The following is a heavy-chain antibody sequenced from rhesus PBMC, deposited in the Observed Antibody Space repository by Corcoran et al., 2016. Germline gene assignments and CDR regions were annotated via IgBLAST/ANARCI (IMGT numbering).Heavy chain of an antibody. CDR1: GFTFSSYA. V-gene: IGHV3-103*01. CDR3: AKRRDYLDY. J-gene: IGHJ4*01. Sequence: EVQLVETGGGLVQPGGSLRLSCAASGFTFSSYAMQWVRQAPGKGLEWISAINRGGGNTYYADAVKGRFTSSRDNSKSTLSLQMNSLRPEDTAVYYCAKRRDYLDYWGQGVLVTVSS. CDR2: INRGGGNT.